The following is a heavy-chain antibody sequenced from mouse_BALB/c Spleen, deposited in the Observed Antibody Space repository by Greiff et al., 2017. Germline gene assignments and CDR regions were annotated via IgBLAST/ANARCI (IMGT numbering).Heavy chain of an antibody. J-gene: IGHJ4*01. V-gene: IGHV1S56*01. Sequence: QVQLKQSGPELVKPGASVKISCKASGYTFTSYDINWVKQRPGQGLEWIGWIYPGDGSTKYNEKFKGKATLTADKSSSTAYMQLSSLTSENSAVYFCASGTGTSMDYWGQGTSVTVSS. CDR3: ASGTGTSMDY. CDR1: GYTFTSYD. CDR2: IYPGDGST. D-gene: IGHD4-1*01.